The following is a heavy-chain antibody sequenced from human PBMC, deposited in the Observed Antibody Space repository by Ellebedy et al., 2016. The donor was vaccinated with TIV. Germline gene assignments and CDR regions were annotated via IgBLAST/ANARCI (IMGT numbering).Heavy chain of an antibody. J-gene: IGHJ5*02. V-gene: IGHV3-74*01. CDR2: IKDDGSET. Sequence: GGSLRLSCVASGFTFSRHYMHWVRQAPGKGLVWVSRIKDDGSETSYADSVKGRFIISRDNAKNTLYLQMNSLRHDDTAVYHCARDPVGRGVNYFGPWGQGTLVTVSS. CDR3: ARDPVGRGVNYFGP. D-gene: IGHD4-11*01. CDR1: GFTFSRHY.